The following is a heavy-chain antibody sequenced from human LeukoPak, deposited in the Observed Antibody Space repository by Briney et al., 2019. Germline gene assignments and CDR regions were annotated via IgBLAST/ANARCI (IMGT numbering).Heavy chain of an antibody. Sequence: ASVKVSCKASGYTFTDYYVHWVRQAPGQGLGWMGWINPNSGGTNYAQKFQGRVTMTRDTSISTAYMELSRLRSDDTAVYYCAREGPIVGATHLVDYWGQGTLVTVSS. V-gene: IGHV1-2*02. CDR2: INPNSGGT. D-gene: IGHD1-26*01. CDR3: AREGPIVGATHLVDY. CDR1: GYTFTDYY. J-gene: IGHJ4*02.